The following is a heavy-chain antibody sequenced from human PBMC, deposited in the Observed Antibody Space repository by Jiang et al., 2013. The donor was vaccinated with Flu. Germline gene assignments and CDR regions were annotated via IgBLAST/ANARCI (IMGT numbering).Heavy chain of an antibody. V-gene: IGHV4-34*01. J-gene: IGHJ3*02. CDR2: INHSGST. CDR3: AREPRSPLHDAFDI. Sequence: LLKPSETLSLTCAVYGGSFSGYYWSWIRQPPGKGLEWIGEINHSGSTNYNPSLKSRVTISVDTSKNQFSLKLSSVTAADTAVYYCAREPRSPLHDAFDIWGQGTMVTVSS. CDR1: GGSFSGYY.